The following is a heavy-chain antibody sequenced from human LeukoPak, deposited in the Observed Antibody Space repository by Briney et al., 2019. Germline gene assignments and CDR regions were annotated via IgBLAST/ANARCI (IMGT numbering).Heavy chain of an antibody. V-gene: IGHV3-11*06. CDR1: GFTFSDYY. CDR3: ARDGVGGPDL. CDR2: ISSSSSYM. J-gene: IGHJ4*02. D-gene: IGHD1-26*01. Sequence: GGSLRLSCAASGFTFSDYYMSWIRQAPGKGLEWVSSISSSSSYMYYADSVKGRFTISRDNAKNSLYLKMNSLRAEDTAVYYCARDGVGGPDLWGQGTLVTVSS.